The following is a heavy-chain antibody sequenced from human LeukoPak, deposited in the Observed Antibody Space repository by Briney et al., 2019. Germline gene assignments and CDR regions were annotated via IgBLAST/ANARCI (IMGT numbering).Heavy chain of an antibody. CDR1: GGSISSYY. V-gene: IGHV4-4*07. CDR3: ARGEAGISGTTFHYYYYMDV. D-gene: IGHD1-20*01. J-gene: IGHJ6*03. Sequence: SETLSLTCTVSGGSISSYYWSWIRQPAGKELEWIGRISTSGSLNYNPSLKSRVIISVDTSKNQFSLNLSSVTAADTAVYYCARGEAGISGTTFHYYYYMDVWGKGTTVTVSS. CDR2: ISTSGSL.